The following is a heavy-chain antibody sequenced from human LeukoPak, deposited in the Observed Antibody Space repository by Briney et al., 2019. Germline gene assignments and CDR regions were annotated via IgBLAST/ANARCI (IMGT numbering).Heavy chain of an antibody. V-gene: IGHV3-20*04. Sequence: AGXXLRLSCAASGFTFDDYGMSWVRHAPGKGLEWISGINRNGDSTVYADSVKGRFTISRDNAKNSLYLQMNSLRAEDTALYYCVRSITEADWGQGTRVTVSS. J-gene: IGHJ4*02. D-gene: IGHD3-16*01. CDR3: VRSITEAD. CDR1: GFTFDDYG. CDR2: INRNGDST.